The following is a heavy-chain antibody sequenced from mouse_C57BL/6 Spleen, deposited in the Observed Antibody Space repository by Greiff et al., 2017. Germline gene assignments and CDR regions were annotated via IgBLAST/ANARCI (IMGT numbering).Heavy chain of an antibody. CDR2: IDPEDGET. CDR3: ARAVVTPFYAMDY. J-gene: IGHJ4*01. D-gene: IGHD2-5*01. CDR1: GFNIKDYY. Sequence: EVKLVESGAELVKPGASVKLSCTASGFNIKDYYMHWVKQRTEQGLEWIGRIDPEDGETKYAPKFQGKATITADTSSNTAYLQLSSLTSEDTAVYYCARAVVTPFYAMDYWGQGTSVTVSS. V-gene: IGHV14-2*01.